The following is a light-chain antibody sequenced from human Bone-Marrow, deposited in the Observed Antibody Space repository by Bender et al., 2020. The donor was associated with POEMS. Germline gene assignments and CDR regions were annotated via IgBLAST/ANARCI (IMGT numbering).Light chain of an antibody. V-gene: IGLV3-1*01. CDR2: ENS. CDR3: QVWDSRNDPVV. Sequence: SYELTQPPSVSVSPGQTASITCSGDKLGDKYAYWYQQKPGQSPVLVIYENSKRPSGIPERFFGSNSGNTATLTISRVEAGDEAHYYCQVWDSRNDPVVFGGGTKLTVL. CDR1: KLGDKY. J-gene: IGLJ2*01.